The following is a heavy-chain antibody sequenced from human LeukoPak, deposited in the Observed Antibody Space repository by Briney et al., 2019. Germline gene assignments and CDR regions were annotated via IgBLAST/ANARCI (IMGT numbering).Heavy chain of an antibody. Sequence: SETLSLTCTVSGGSISSYYWSWIRKPPGKGLEWIGYIYYSGSTNYNPPLKSRVTISVDTSNNQFSLKLSSVTAADTAVYYCARARSYDFWSGYSPAFDYWGQGTLVTVSS. V-gene: IGHV4-59*01. D-gene: IGHD3-3*01. CDR2: IYYSGST. CDR1: GGSISSYY. CDR3: ARARSYDFWSGYSPAFDY. J-gene: IGHJ4*02.